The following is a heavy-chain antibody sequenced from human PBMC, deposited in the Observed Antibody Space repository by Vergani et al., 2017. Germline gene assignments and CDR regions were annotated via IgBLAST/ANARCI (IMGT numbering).Heavy chain of an antibody. CDR1: GGSISSGGYY. D-gene: IGHD3-16*01. Sequence: QVQLQESGPGLVKPSQTLSLTCTVSGGSISSGGYYWSWIRQHPGKGLEWIGYIYYSGSTYYNPSLKSRVTISVDRSKNQFSLKLSSVTAADTAVYYCASLRRDYYYYMDVWGKGTTVTVSS. CDR2: IYYSGST. J-gene: IGHJ6*03. V-gene: IGHV4-31*03. CDR3: ASLRRDYYYYMDV.